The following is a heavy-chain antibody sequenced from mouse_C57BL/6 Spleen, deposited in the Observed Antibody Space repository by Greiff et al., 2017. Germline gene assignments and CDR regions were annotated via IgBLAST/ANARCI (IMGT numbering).Heavy chain of an antibody. V-gene: IGHV1-82*01. Sequence: QVQLQQSGPELVKPGASVKISCKASGYAFSSSWMNWVKQRPGKGLEWIGRIYPGDGDTNYNGKFKGKATLTADKSSSTAYMQLSSLTSEDSAVYYCARETFGGYYHLDYWGQGTTLTVSS. CDR2: IYPGDGDT. J-gene: IGHJ2*01. D-gene: IGHD2-3*01. CDR3: ARETFGGYYHLDY. CDR1: GYAFSSSW.